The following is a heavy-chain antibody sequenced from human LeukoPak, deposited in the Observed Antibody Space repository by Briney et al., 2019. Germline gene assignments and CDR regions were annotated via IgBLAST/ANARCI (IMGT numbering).Heavy chain of an antibody. CDR2: IIPIFGTA. J-gene: IGHJ4*02. CDR3: ARTITSSSDFDY. V-gene: IGHV1-69*01. CDR1: GDTFSSYS. Sequence: SVKVFCKASGDTFSSYSISWVRQAPGQGLEWMGGIIPIFGTANYAQQFQRRATITADDSTSTAYMKLSSLTSEDTPVNYCARTITSSSDFDYCGQRTLVTVSS. D-gene: IGHD6-6*01.